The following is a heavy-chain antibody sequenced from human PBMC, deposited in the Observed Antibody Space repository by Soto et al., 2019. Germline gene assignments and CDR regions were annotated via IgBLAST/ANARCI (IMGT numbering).Heavy chain of an antibody. CDR1: GPTFIAYY. Sequence: QLVQSGAEVKKPGASVRVSCKTSGPTFIAYYIHWVRQAPGQGLEWMGWIDPKSGGTTYEQKFLGRVTMTRDTPINTAYMDLNRLTSDDTAVYYCARVSVDVPEWGQGTLITVSS. CDR2: IDPKSGGT. D-gene: IGHD5-12*01. J-gene: IGHJ4*02. V-gene: IGHV1-2*02. CDR3: ARVSVDVPE.